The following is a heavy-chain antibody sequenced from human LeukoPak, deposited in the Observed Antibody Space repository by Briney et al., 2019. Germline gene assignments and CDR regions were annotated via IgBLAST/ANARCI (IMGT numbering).Heavy chain of an antibody. V-gene: IGHV3-30*02. J-gene: IGHJ4*02. CDR2: IRYDGSNK. CDR3: AKGYGSGSLPFDY. D-gene: IGHD3-10*01. Sequence: GGSLRLSCAASGFTFSSYGMHWVRQAPGKGLEWVAFIRYDGSNKYYADSVKGRFTISRDNSKNTLYLQMNSLRAEDTAVYYCAKGYGSGSLPFDYWGQGILVTVSS. CDR1: GFTFSSYG.